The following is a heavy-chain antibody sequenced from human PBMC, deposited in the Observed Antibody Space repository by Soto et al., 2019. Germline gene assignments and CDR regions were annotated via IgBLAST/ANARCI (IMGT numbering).Heavy chain of an antibody. D-gene: IGHD6-19*01. CDR1: GFTFSSYA. V-gene: IGHV3-23*01. Sequence: GGSLLSCAASGFTFSSYAMSWVRQAPGKGLEWVSAISGSGGSTYYADSVKGRFTISRDNSKNTLYLQMNSLRAEDTAVYYCAKDSRKLAGDYWGQGTLVTVSS. J-gene: IGHJ4*02. CDR3: AKDSRKLAGDY. CDR2: ISGSGGST.